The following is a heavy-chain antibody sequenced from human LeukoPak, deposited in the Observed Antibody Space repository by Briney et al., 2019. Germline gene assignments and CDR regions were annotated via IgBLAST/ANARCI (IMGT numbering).Heavy chain of an antibody. CDR2: IYTSGST. CDR1: GDSISSYF. D-gene: IGHD5-24*01. Sequence: SETLSLTCTVSGDSISSYFWSWIRQPAGKGLEWIGRIYTSGSTNYNPSLKSRVTISVDTSKNQFSLKLSSVTAADTAVYYCAGGEMATMPRYWGQGTLVTISS. V-gene: IGHV4-4*07. CDR3: AGGEMATMPRY. J-gene: IGHJ4*02.